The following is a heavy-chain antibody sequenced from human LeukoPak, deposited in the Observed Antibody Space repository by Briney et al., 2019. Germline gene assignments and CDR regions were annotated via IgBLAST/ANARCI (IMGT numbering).Heavy chain of an antibody. CDR1: GYSFTSYW. V-gene: IGHV5-51*01. J-gene: IGHJ6*02. CDR3: ARPPQHYYYGMDV. Sequence: PGESLKISCKGSGYSFTSYWIGWVRQMPGKGLEWMGIIYPGDSDTRYSPSFQGQVTISADKSISTAYLQWSSLKASDTAMYYCARPPQHYYYGMDVWGQGTTVTVSS. CDR2: IYPGDSDT.